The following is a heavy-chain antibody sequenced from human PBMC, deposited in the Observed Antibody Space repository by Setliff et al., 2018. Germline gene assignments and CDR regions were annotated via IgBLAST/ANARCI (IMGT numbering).Heavy chain of an antibody. Sequence: SETLSLTCTVSGGSISSSSYYWGWIRQPPGKGLGWIGSIYYSGSTYYNPSLKRRATISLDTSKNQFSLKVTPVTAADTAVYYCARGRNVAARLLDSWGRGTLVTVSS. CDR2: IYYSGST. V-gene: IGHV4-39*07. CDR1: GGSISSSSYY. D-gene: IGHD6-6*01. J-gene: IGHJ4*02. CDR3: ARGRNVAARLLDS.